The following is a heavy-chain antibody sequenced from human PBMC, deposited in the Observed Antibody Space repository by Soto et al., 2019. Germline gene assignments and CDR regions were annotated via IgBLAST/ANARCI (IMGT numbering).Heavy chain of an antibody. Sequence: EVQLVESGGDLVQPGGSLRLSCAASGFTFSSYEMNWVRQAPGKGLEWVSYIRSGGNLIYYADSVKGRFTVSRDNAKSSVYLQMSSLRAEDTAIYYCASLLIGYWGQGTLVTVSS. CDR3: ASLLIGY. J-gene: IGHJ4*02. CDR1: GFTFSSYE. V-gene: IGHV3-48*03. CDR2: IRSGGNLI.